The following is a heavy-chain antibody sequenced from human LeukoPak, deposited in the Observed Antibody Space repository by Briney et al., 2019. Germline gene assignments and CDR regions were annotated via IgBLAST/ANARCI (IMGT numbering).Heavy chain of an antibody. CDR1: GYTLTELS. V-gene: IGHV1-24*01. D-gene: IGHD3-22*01. Sequence: ASVKVSCKVSGYTLTELSMHWVRQAPGKGLEWMGGFDPEDGETIYAQKFQGRVTMTEDTSTDTAYMELSSLRSEDTAVYYCATGDLYYDSSGYGPYWGQGTLVTVSS. CDR2: FDPEDGET. J-gene: IGHJ4*02. CDR3: ATGDLYYDSSGYGPY.